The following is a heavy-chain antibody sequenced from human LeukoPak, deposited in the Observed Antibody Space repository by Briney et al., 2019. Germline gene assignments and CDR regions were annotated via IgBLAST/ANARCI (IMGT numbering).Heavy chain of an antibody. V-gene: IGHV4-4*08. CDR1: GDSLSGYY. CDR2: VYNRGST. CDR3: ARSRTDREAYNELDY. J-gene: IGHJ4*02. Sequence: SETLSLTCSVSGDSLSGYYWSWIRRPPGQGLEWIGCVYNRGSTYYNASLNSRVTISLDTSRNQVSLKLTSVTAADTAVYYCARSRTDREAYNELDYWGQGTLVTVSS. D-gene: IGHD5-24*01.